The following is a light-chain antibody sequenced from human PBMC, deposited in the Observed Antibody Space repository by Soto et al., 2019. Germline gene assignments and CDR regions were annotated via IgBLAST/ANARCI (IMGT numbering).Light chain of an antibody. V-gene: IGKV3-20*01. CDR1: QSVSSNY. CDR3: QQYGSSPYT. Sequence: EIVLTQSPGTLSLSPGERATLSCRASQSVSSNYLAWYQQKPGQAPRLLIYGASSRATGIPDRFSDSGSGTDFTLTISRLEPEDFAVYYCQQYGSSPYTFVQGTKLEIK. J-gene: IGKJ2*01. CDR2: GAS.